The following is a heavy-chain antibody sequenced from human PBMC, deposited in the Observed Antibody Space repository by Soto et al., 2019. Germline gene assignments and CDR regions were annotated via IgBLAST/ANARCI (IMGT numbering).Heavy chain of an antibody. CDR3: ARSLVNGTYEAFDI. CDR2: IYLGDFDT. Sequence: GESLKISCKGSGYNFNRYWIGWVRQMPGKGLVLMGVIYLGDFDTIYSPSLQGQVTISADKSSSAAYLQWSSLQASDTATYYCARSLVNGTYEAFDIWGQGTMVTVSS. D-gene: IGHD6-13*01. CDR1: GYNFNRYW. V-gene: IGHV5-51*01. J-gene: IGHJ3*02.